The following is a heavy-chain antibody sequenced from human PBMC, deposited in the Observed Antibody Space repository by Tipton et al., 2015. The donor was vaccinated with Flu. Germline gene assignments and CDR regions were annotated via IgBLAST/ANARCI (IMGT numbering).Heavy chain of an antibody. V-gene: IGHV4-4*07. Sequence: LRLSCTVSGGSLSSFYWTWIRQPAGKGLEWIGRIYSSGITKYNHSLKSRVTTSVDTYKNQFSLSLSSVTAADTAVYYCARGSGSGTFVIFDYWGQGTLVAASS. CDR1: GGSLSSFY. D-gene: IGHD3-10*01. CDR3: ARGSGSGTFVIFDY. J-gene: IGHJ4*02. CDR2: IYSSGIT.